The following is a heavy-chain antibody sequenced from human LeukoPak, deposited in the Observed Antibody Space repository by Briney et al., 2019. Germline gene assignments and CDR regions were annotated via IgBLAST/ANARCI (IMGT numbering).Heavy chain of an antibody. CDR1: GGSISSYY. V-gene: IGHV4-4*07. Sequence: SSETLSLTCTVSGGSISSYYWSWIRQPAGKGLEWIGRIYTSGSTNYNPSLKSRVTISVDTSKNQFSMKLSSVTAADTAVYYCARGVTSSGFDNWGQGTLVTVSS. CDR3: ARGVTSSGFDN. J-gene: IGHJ4*02. CDR2: IYTSGST. D-gene: IGHD6-6*01.